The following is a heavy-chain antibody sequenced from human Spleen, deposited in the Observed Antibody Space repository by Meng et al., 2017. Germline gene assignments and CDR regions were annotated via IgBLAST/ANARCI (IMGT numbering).Heavy chain of an antibody. CDR3: ARVGDYDLLSGYPIDY. V-gene: IGHV4-38-2*02. CDR2: IYHSGSS. CDR1: GYSINRGYY. Sequence: SETLSLTCTVSGYSINRGYYWGWIRQSPGKGLEWIGSIYHSGSSYYNPSLRSRVIISVDTSKNQFSLKISSVTAADTAVYYCARVGDYDLLSGYPIDYWGQGSLVTVSS. D-gene: IGHD3-3*01. J-gene: IGHJ4*02.